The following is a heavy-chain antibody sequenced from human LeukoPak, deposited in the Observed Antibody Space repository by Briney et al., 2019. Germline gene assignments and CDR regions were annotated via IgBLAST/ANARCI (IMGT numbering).Heavy chain of an antibody. D-gene: IGHD5-18*01. Sequence: GGSLRLSCAASGFTFNSYNMNWVRQAPGKGLEWVSYISTSGLTKYYADSVKGRFTISRDNARNSLSLQINSLRAEDTAVYYCARDLRYSYGLGLFDYWGQGTLVTVSS. V-gene: IGHV3-48*04. CDR2: ISTSGLTK. J-gene: IGHJ4*02. CDR1: GFTFNSYN. CDR3: ARDLRYSYGLGLFDY.